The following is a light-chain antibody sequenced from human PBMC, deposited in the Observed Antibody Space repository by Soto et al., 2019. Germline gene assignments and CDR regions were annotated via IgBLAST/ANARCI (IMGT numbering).Light chain of an antibody. CDR3: SSYAGSTI. J-gene: IGLJ2*01. CDR1: SSDVGGYDF. CDR2: EVT. V-gene: IGLV2-8*01. Sequence: QSVLTQPPSASGSPGQSVTISCTGTSSDVGGYDFVSWYQQHPGKAPKLVIYEVTRRPSGVPDRFSGSKSGNTASLTVSGLQAEDEAVYCCSSYAGSTIFGGWTKLTVL.